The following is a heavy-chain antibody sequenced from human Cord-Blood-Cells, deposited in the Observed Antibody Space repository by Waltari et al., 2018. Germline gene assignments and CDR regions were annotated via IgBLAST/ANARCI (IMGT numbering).Heavy chain of an antibody. V-gene: IGHV1-18*04. CDR3: ARDPSYYDFWSGYDAFDI. CDR1: GYTFTSYG. CDR2: ISAYNGNT. Sequence: QVQLVQSGAEVKKPGASVKVSCKASGYTFTSYGISWVRQARGQGLEWMGWISAYNGNTNYAQKLQGRVTMTTDTSTSTAYMELRSLRSDDTAVYYCARDPSYYDFWSGYDAFDIWGQGTMVTVSS. D-gene: IGHD3-3*01. J-gene: IGHJ3*02.